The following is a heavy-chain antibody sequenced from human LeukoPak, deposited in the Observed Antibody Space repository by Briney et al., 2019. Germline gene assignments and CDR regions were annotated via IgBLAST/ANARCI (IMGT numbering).Heavy chain of an antibody. CDR2: IKSKTDGGTA. V-gene: IGHV3-15*01. CDR1: GFTFSNAW. J-gene: IGHJ4*02. Sequence: GGSLRLSCAASGFTFSNAWMSWVRQAPGEGLEWVGRIKSKTDGGTADYAAPVKGRFSISRDDSKNTQDLQMNSLKTEDTAVYYCTTRGSSGGYYFDYWGQGTLVTVSS. D-gene: IGHD2-15*01. CDR3: TTRGSSGGYYFDY.